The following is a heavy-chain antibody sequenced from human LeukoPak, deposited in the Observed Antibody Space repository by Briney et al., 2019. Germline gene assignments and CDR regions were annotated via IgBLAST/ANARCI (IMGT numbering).Heavy chain of an antibody. D-gene: IGHD4-17*01. J-gene: IGHJ3*02. CDR1: GFTFSSYS. V-gene: IGHV3-21*01. CDR2: ISSSSSYI. CDR3: ARGQPYGVEVVDAFDI. Sequence: GGSLRLSCAASGFTFSSYSMNWVRQAPGKGLEWVSSISSSSSYIYYADSVKGRFTISRDNAKNSLYLQMNSLRAEDTAVYYCARGQPYGVEVVDAFDIWGQGTMVTVSS.